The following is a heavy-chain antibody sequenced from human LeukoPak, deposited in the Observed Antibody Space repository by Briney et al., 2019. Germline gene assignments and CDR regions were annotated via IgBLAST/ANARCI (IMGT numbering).Heavy chain of an antibody. CDR2: IKEDGSEQ. CDR1: GFTFSTSW. Sequence: GGSLRLSCAASGFTFSTSWMNWVRQAPGKGLEWVASIKEDGSEQYYVDSVEGRFTISRDNAKNSLYLQMNSLRAEDTAVYYCARGNYYDRSGYFNFWGQGTLVTVSS. V-gene: IGHV3-7*01. D-gene: IGHD3-22*01. CDR3: ARGNYYDRSGYFNF. J-gene: IGHJ4*02.